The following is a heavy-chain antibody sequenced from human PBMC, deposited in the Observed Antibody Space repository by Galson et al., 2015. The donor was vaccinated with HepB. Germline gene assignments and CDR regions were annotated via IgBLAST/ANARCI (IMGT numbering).Heavy chain of an antibody. J-gene: IGHJ5*02. CDR1: GFTFSSYS. CDR2: ISNTASAI. CDR3: ARVPRFVKWLNGDWFDP. Sequence: SLRLSCAASGFTFSSYSMSWVRQAPGKGLEWVSDISNTASAIYYADSVKGRFTMSRDNANSSVDLQMNNLRAEDTAVYYCARVPRFVKWLNGDWFDPWGQGTLVTVSS. V-gene: IGHV3-48*03. D-gene: IGHD3-3*01.